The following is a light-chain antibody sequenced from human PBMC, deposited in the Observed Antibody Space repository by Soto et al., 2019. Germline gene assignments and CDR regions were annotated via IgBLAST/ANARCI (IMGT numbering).Light chain of an antibody. Sequence: QSALTQPASVSGSPGQSITISCTGTSSDVGTYNFVSWYQHHPGKAPQLMIYEVTKRPSGVSSRFSGSRSGKTASLTISGLQAEDEADYYCCTYAGSGTVWVFGGGTKLTVL. CDR1: SSDVGTYNF. CDR3: CTYAGSGTVWV. V-gene: IGLV2-23*02. CDR2: EVT. J-gene: IGLJ3*02.